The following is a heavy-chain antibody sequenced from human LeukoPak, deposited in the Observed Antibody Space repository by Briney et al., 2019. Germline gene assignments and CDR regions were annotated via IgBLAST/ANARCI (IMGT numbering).Heavy chain of an antibody. J-gene: IGHJ6*03. CDR3: ARHSHDFLYYYYYMDV. D-gene: IGHD3-3*01. Sequence: SETLSLTCTVSGGSISSYYWSWIRQPAGKGLEWIGRIYTSGSTNYNPSLKSRVTMSVDTSKNQFSLKLSSVTAADTAVYYCARHSHDFLYYYYYMDVWGKGTTVTVSS. CDR2: IYTSGST. V-gene: IGHV4-4*07. CDR1: GGSISSYY.